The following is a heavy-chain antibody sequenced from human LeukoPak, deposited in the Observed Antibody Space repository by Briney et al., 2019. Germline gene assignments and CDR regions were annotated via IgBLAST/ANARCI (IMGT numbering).Heavy chain of an antibody. CDR3: TRGVLPARFDS. Sequence: ASVKVSCKASGYTFTSYDINWVRQATGQGLEWMGWINPNNGGTNYAQKFQGRVIMTRDTSTSTVYMQLSSLISDDTAVYYCTRGVLPARFDSWGQGTLVTVTS. D-gene: IGHD2-2*01. V-gene: IGHV1-2*02. J-gene: IGHJ5*01. CDR2: INPNNGGT. CDR1: GYTFTSYD.